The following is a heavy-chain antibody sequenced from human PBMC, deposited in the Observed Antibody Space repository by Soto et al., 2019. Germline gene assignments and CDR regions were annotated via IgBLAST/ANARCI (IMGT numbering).Heavy chain of an antibody. CDR3: ANMLLGQWLVPGGY. J-gene: IGHJ4*02. Sequence: EVQILESGGALIQPGGSLRLSCAASGFTSSMTWVRQAPGKGLEWVSASDFSGRLTYYADSVKGRFTIFRDTSVNTLFLQMNSLRTEDTSVYYCANMLLGQWLVPGGYWGPGTLVTVSS. D-gene: IGHD6-19*01. V-gene: IGHV3-23*01. CDR2: SDFSGRLT. CDR1: GFTSS.